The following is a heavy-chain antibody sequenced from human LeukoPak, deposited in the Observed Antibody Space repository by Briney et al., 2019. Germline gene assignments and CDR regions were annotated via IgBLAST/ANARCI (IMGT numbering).Heavy chain of an antibody. CDR1: GYTFTGYY. CDR3: ARDPDDLSSSWGDNWFDP. D-gene: IGHD6-13*01. Sequence: ASVKVSCKASGYTFTGYYMHWVRQAPGQGLEWMGWINPNSGGTNYAQKFQGRVTMTRDTSISTAYMELSRLRSDDTAVYYCARDPDDLSSSWGDNWFDPWGQGTLVTVSS. J-gene: IGHJ5*02. CDR2: INPNSGGT. V-gene: IGHV1-2*02.